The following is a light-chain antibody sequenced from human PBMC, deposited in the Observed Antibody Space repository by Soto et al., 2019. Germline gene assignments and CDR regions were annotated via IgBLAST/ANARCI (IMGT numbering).Light chain of an antibody. V-gene: IGLV2-14*01. Sequence: QSVLTQPASVSGSPGQSITISCTGTSSDVGGYNYVSWYQQHPGKAPKLMIYDVSNRPSGVSNRFSGSKSGNTASLSISGVQAEDEADYYCSSYTRSRVVFGGGTKLTVL. J-gene: IGLJ2*01. CDR3: SSYTRSRVV. CDR1: SSDVGGYNY. CDR2: DVS.